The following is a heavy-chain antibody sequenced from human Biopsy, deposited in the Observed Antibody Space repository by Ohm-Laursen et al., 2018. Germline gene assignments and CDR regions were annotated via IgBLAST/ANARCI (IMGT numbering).Heavy chain of an antibody. CDR3: AKDRYPSSWHYYYGMDV. Sequence: SLRLSCAASGFSFDNYAMNWVRQAPGKGLEWVSTISGSGGSTYYADSVKGRFTISRDNAKNSLYLQMNSLRSEDTALYYCAKDRYPSSWHYYYGMDVWGQGTTVTVSS. CDR2: ISGSGGST. J-gene: IGHJ6*02. V-gene: IGHV3-23*01. D-gene: IGHD6-13*01. CDR1: GFSFDNYA.